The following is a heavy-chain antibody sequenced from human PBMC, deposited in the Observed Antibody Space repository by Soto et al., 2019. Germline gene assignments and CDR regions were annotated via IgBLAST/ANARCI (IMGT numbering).Heavy chain of an antibody. CDR1: GFSLTTSGVG. Sequence: QITLKESGPTLVRPTQTLTLTCTFSGFSLTTSGVGVGWIRQPPGKALEWLAVIYWDDDKRYSSSLKSRLTITKDTSKNQVVLTMPNMDPVDTATYYCAHHPYYGLGSSSFDYWGQGTLVTVSS. CDR3: AHHPYYGLGSSSFDY. J-gene: IGHJ4*02. V-gene: IGHV2-5*02. CDR2: IYWDDDK. D-gene: IGHD3-10*01.